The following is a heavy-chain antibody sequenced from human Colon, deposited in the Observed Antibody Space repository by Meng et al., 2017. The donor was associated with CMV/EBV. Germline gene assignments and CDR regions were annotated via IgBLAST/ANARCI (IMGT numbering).Heavy chain of an antibody. J-gene: IGHJ4*02. D-gene: IGHD1-26*01. CDR1: GFSFNNYF. Sequence: GQLVESGGGVVLPGGSRRLSCAASGFSFNNYFMGWVRQAPGKGLEWVSSISSSSSYIYYADSVKGRFTISRDNAKNSLYLQMNSLRAEDTAVYYCARGDSGSYYYGDYWGQGTLVTVSS. CDR2: ISSSSSYI. CDR3: ARGDSGSYYYGDY. V-gene: IGHV3-21*01.